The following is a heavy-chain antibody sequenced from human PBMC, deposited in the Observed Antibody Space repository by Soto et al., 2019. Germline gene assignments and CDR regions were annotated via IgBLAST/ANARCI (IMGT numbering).Heavy chain of an antibody. CDR3: AKGPPLDY. CDR2: ISYDGSNK. J-gene: IGHJ4*02. Sequence: GGSLRLSCAASGFTFSYYSMHWVRQAPGKGLEWVAVISYDGSNKYYADSVKGRFIISRDNSKNRLYLQMDSLRAEDTAVYYCAKGPPLDYWGQGTLVTVSS. V-gene: IGHV3-30*18. CDR1: GFTFSYYS.